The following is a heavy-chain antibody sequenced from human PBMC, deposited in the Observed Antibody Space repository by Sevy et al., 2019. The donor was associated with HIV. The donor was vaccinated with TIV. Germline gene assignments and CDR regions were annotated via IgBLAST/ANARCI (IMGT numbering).Heavy chain of an antibody. V-gene: IGHV3-33*01. CDR2: IWYDGTNK. CDR3: ARERLAVAGIGYYFDY. J-gene: IGHJ4*02. D-gene: IGHD6-19*01. CDR1: RFTFSSYG. Sequence: GGSLRLSCAASRFTFSSYGMHWVRQAPGKGLEWVAVIWYDGTNKEYADSVKGRFTISRDNSKNTLYLQMSSLRADDTAVYYYARERLAVAGIGYYFDYWGQGTLVTVSS.